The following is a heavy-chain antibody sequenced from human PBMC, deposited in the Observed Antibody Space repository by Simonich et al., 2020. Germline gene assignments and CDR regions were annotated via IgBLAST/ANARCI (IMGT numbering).Heavy chain of an antibody. CDR1: VYSISSGYY. Sequence: QVQLQESGPGLVKPSETLSLPCAVSVYSISSGYYWGWIRQPRGKGREWIGSIYHRGNTYDNPALKSRVTISVDTSKNQFSLKLSSVTAADTAVYYCARVGYSNYYYYGMDVWGQGTTVTVSS. CDR3: ARVGYSNYYYYGMDV. CDR2: IYHRGNT. D-gene: IGHD6-13*01. V-gene: IGHV4-38-2*01. J-gene: IGHJ6*02.